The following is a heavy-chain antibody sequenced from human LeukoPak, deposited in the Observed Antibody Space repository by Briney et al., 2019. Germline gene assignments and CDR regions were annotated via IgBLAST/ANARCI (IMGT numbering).Heavy chain of an antibody. J-gene: IGHJ4*02. Sequence: RSQTLSLTCAISGDSVSSNSVAWNWIRQSPSRGLEWLGRTYYRSKWYNDYAVSVEGRITISPDTSKNQFSLQLNSVTPEDTAVYYCARAGSSGSHFGDFEYWGQGTLVTVSS. D-gene: IGHD1-26*01. V-gene: IGHV6-1*01. CDR3: ARAGSSGSHFGDFEY. CDR1: GDSVSSNSVA. CDR2: TYYRSKWYN.